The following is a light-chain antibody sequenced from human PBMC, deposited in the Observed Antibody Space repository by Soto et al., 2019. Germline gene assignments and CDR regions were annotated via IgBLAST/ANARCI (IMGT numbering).Light chain of an antibody. Sequence: EIVLTQSPGTLSLSPGGRATLSCRASQSVSSSSLSWYQQKPGQAPRLLIYDTSSRATDIPDRFSGSGSGTDFTLTISRLEPEAFTVYYCQHYGTSMWTFGQGTTVEIK. CDR3: QHYGTSMWT. CDR1: QSVSSSS. V-gene: IGKV3-20*01. CDR2: DTS. J-gene: IGKJ1*01.